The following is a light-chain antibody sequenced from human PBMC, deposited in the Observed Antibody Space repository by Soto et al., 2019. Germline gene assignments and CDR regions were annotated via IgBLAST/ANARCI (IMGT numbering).Light chain of an antibody. CDR3: AAWDDNLNGRV. Sequence: QPVLTQPPSASGTPGQRVTISCSGSNSNIGSNTVNWYQQLPGTAPKLLIYYDNLRPSGVPDRISGSKSGTSASLAISGLQSDDEADYYCAAWDDNLNGRVFGTGTKLTVL. CDR1: NSNIGSNT. CDR2: YDN. V-gene: IGLV1-44*01. J-gene: IGLJ1*01.